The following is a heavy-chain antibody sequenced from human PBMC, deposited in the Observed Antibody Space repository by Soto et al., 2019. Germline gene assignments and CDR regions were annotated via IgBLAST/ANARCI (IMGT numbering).Heavy chain of an antibody. V-gene: IGHV1-18*01. CDR3: ARGAVVRGVIGYYGMDV. D-gene: IGHD3-10*01. CDR1: GYTFTSYG. CDR2: ISAHNGNT. J-gene: IGHJ6*02. Sequence: GASVKVSCKASGYTFTSYGISWVRQAPGQGLEWMGWISAHNGNTNYAQKLQGRVTMTTDTSTSTAYMELRSLRSDDTAVYYCARGAVVRGVIGYYGMDVWGQGTTVTVSS.